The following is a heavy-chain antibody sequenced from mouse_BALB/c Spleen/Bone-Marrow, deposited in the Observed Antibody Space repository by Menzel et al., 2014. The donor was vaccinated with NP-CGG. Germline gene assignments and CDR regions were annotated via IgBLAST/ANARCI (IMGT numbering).Heavy chain of an antibody. D-gene: IGHD1-1*01. CDR1: NYTFTTYY. CDR2: IYPGNVNT. J-gene: IGHJ2*01. CDR3: ARSRYGSYYGY. Sequence: QVHVKQSGPELVKPGASVRISCKASNYTFTTYYIYWVKQRPGQGLEWIGWIYPGNVNTKYNEKFKAKATLTADKSYSTAYMQLSSLTFEDSAVDFCARSRYGSYYGYWGQGTPLTVSS. V-gene: IGHV1S56*01.